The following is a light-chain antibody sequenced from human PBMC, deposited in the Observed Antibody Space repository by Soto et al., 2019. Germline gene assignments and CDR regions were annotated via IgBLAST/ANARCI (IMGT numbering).Light chain of an antibody. CDR2: DVS. J-gene: IGLJ1*01. CDR3: CSYAGSYVYV. Sequence: SALTQPRSVSGSPGQSVIVSCTGRSSGVGGYNYVSWYQQHPGKAPKLMLHDVSKRPSGVPDRFSGSKSGNTASLTISGLQAEDEADYYCCSYAGSYVYVFGTGTKVTVL. V-gene: IGLV2-11*01. CDR1: SSGVGGYNY.